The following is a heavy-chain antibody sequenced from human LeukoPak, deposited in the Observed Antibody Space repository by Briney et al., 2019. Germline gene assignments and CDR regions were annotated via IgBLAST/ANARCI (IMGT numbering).Heavy chain of an antibody. V-gene: IGHV3-23*01. D-gene: IGHD4-17*01. CDR3: AKDGDQVTVTNLDY. J-gene: IGHJ4*02. CDR1: GFTFSYYA. CDR2: ISGSGGST. Sequence: QSGGSLRLSCAASGFTFSYYAMSWVRQAPGKGLEWVSGISGSGGSTYYADSVKGRFTISRDNSKNTLYLQMNSLRAEDTAVYYCAKDGDQVTVTNLDYWGQGTLVTVSS.